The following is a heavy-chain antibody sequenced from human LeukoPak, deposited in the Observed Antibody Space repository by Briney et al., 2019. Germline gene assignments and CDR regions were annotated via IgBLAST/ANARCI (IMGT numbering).Heavy chain of an antibody. Sequence: GGSLRLSCAASGFTFSSYGMSWVRQAPGRGLEWVSAFSGSGGSTYYADSVKGRFTISRDNSKNTLYLQMNSLRAEDTAVYYCAKSVGTYCFDHWGQGALVTVSS. CDR2: FSGSGGST. J-gene: IGHJ4*02. D-gene: IGHD7-27*01. V-gene: IGHV3-23*01. CDR3: AKSVGTYCFDH. CDR1: GFTFSSYG.